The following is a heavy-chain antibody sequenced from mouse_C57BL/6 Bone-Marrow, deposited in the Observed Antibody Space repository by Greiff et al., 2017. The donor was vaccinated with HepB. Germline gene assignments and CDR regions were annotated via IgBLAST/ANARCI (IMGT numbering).Heavy chain of an antibody. J-gene: IGHJ2*01. V-gene: IGHV1-81*01. Sequence: VKLMESGAELARPGASVKLSCKASGYTFTSYGISWVKQRTGQGLEWIGEIYPRSGNTYYNEKFKGKATLTADKSSSTAYMELRSLTSEDSAVYFGASLRGYDYDGFFDYWGQGTTLTVSS. CDR3: ASLRGYDYDGFFDY. CDR1: GYTFTSYG. CDR2: IYPRSGNT. D-gene: IGHD2-4*01.